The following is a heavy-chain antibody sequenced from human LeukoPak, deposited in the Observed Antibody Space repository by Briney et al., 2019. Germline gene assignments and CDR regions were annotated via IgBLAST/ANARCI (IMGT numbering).Heavy chain of an antibody. CDR3: ARAIVVVLNWFDP. CDR1: GYTFTSYD. D-gene: IGHD2-15*01. Sequence: GASVKVSCKASGYTFTSYDINWVRQATGQGLEWMGWMNPNSGNTGYAQKFQGRVTMTRNTSISTAYMELSSLRSEDTAVYYCARAIVVVLNWFDPWGQGTLVTVSS. CDR2: MNPNSGNT. J-gene: IGHJ5*02. V-gene: IGHV1-8*01.